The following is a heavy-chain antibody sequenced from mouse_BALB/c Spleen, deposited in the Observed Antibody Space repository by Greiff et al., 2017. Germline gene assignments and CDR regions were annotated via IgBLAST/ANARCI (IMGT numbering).Heavy chain of an antibody. V-gene: IGHV1-69*02. CDR2: IYPSDSYT. CDR3: TRQDYDYAYFDY. Sequence: QVQLQQPGAELVRPGASVKLSCKASGYTFTSYWINWVKQRPGQGLEWIGNIYPSDSYTNYNQKFKDKATLTVDKSSSTAYMQLSSPTSEDSAVYYCTRQDYDYAYFDYWGQGTTLTVSS. D-gene: IGHD2-4*01. CDR1: GYTFTSYW. J-gene: IGHJ2*01.